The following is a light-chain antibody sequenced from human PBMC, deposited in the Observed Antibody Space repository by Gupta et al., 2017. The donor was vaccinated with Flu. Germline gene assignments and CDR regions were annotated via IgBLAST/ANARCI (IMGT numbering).Light chain of an antibody. CDR1: SRDVGGYNY. V-gene: IGLV2-14*01. J-gene: IGLJ3*02. Sequence: QSALTQPASVSGSPGQSITISCTGTSRDVGGYNYVSWYQQHPGKAPNLMIYEVSNRTAGVSNRFSGSKAGNTASLTISGLQAEDEADYDCSSYTSSSTLGFGGGTKLTVL. CDR3: SSYTSSSTLG. CDR2: EVS.